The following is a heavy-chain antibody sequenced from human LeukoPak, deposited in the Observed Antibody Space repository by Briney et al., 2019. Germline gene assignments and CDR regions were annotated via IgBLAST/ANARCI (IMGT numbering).Heavy chain of an antibody. CDR2: ISSNGGST. Sequence: GGSPRLSCSASGFTFSSYAMHWVRQAPGKGLEYVSAISSNGGSTYYADSVKGRFTISRDNSKNTLYLQMSSLRAEDTAVYYCVKEKGGITVTTKKALDYWGQGTLVTVSS. J-gene: IGHJ4*02. CDR3: VKEKGGITVTTKKALDY. CDR1: GFTFSSYA. D-gene: IGHD4-17*01. V-gene: IGHV3-64D*06.